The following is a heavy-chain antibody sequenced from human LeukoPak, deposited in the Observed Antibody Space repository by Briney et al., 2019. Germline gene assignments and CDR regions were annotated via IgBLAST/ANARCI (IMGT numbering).Heavy chain of an antibody. V-gene: IGHV3-30-3*02. J-gene: IGHJ2*01. CDR3: AKFGIVGPTEDPTDWYFDL. Sequence: GGSLRLSCAASGFTFSSYAMHWVRQAPGKGLEWVAVISYDGSNKYYADSVKGRFTISRDNSRNTLYLQMDSLRAEDTAIYYCAKFGIVGPTEDPTDWYFDLWGRGTLVTVSS. CDR2: ISYDGSNK. CDR1: GFTFSSYA. D-gene: IGHD1-26*01.